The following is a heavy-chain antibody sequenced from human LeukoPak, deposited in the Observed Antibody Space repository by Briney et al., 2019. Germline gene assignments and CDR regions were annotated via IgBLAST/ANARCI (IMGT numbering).Heavy chain of an antibody. D-gene: IGHD2-21*01. J-gene: IGHJ5*02. V-gene: IGHV3-7*01. CDR3: ARDHCGGDWLCPDSWFDP. Sequence: GGSLRLSCAASGFTFSTYWMSWVRQAPGKGLEWVANIKQDGSEKYYADSVKGRFTISRDNAKNSLYLQMNSLRAEDTAVYYCARDHCGGDWLCPDSWFDPWGQGTLVTVSS. CDR2: IKQDGSEK. CDR1: GFTFSTYW.